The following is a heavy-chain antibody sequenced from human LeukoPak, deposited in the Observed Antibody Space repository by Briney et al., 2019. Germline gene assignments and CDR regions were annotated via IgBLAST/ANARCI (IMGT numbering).Heavy chain of an antibody. Sequence: ASVKVSCKASGYTLTSYGISWVRQAPGQGLEWMGWISAYNGNTNYAQRLQDRVTLTTDTSTNTAYLELRSLRSDDTAVYYCARGMGTTTFADFDYWAREPWSPSPQ. J-gene: IGHJ4*02. D-gene: IGHD1-7*01. CDR3: ARGMGTTTFADFDY. V-gene: IGHV1-18*01. CDR2: ISAYNGNT. CDR1: GYTLTSYG.